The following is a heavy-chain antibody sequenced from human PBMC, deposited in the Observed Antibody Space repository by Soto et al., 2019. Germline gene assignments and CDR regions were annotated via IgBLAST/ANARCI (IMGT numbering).Heavy chain of an antibody. CDR2: IYYTGAT. Sequence: QVQLQESGPGLVESSGTLSLTCEVSSGSISSGNWWSWVRQPPGKGLEWIGEIYYTGATNYNPSLKSRVTMTIDKSKHQFSLNLRSATAADTDVYYWARVFSSGSGWMYYFDFWGQGILVSVSS. CDR3: ARVFSSGSGWMYYFDF. CDR1: SGSISSGNW. D-gene: IGHD6-25*01. J-gene: IGHJ4*02. V-gene: IGHV4-4*02.